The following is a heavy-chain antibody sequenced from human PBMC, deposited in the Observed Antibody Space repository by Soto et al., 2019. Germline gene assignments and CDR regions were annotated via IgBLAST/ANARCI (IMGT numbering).Heavy chain of an antibody. V-gene: IGHV3-33*05. CDR2: ISYDGSNE. CDR3: ARRATLTTSWYFDY. Sequence: GKGLEWVAVISYDGSNEYYADSVKGRFTVSRDNSDNTLYLQMNSLRREDTAVYYCARRATLTTSWYFDYWGQGTQVTVSS. D-gene: IGHD4-17*01. J-gene: IGHJ4*02.